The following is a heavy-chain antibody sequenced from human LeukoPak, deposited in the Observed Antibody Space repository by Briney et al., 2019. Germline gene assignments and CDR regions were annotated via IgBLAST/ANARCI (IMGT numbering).Heavy chain of an antibody. CDR1: GFTFRYYA. D-gene: IGHD6-19*01. CDR3: AKDLYSSGLYDFDY. V-gene: IGHV3-23*01. Sequence: SGGSLRLSCVASGFTFRYYAMTWVRQAPGKGLEWVSGISGSGDNTYYADSVKGRSAISRDDSKNTLYLQMDSLRAEDTALYYCAKDLYSSGLYDFDYWGQGTLVTVSS. J-gene: IGHJ4*02. CDR2: ISGSGDNT.